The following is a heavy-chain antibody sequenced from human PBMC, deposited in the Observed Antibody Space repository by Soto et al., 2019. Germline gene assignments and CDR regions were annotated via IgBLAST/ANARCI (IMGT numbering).Heavy chain of an antibody. Sequence: ESGGALVQPGGSLRLSCATSGFTFSSYPMTWVRQAPGKGLEWVSFISALGVSTFYADSVKGRFTISRDNSRNTLFLQMNSLRAEDTAVYYCAKDGTSCTSASCFVAYWGQGTRVTVSS. J-gene: IGHJ4*02. V-gene: IGHV3-23*01. CDR3: AKDGTSCTSASCFVAY. CDR2: ISALGVST. D-gene: IGHD2-2*01. CDR1: GFTFSSYP.